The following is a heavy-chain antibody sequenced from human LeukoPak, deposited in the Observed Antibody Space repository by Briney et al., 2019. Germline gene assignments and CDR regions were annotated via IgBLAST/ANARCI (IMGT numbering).Heavy chain of an antibody. CDR1: GFTFSSYA. CDR2: ISYDGSNK. Sequence: PGGSLRLSCAASGFTFSSYAMHWVRQAPGKGLEWVAVISYDGSNKYYADSVKGRFTISRDNSKNTLYLQMNSLRAEDTAVYYCASWAVAGNYWGQGTLVTVSS. D-gene: IGHD6-19*01. V-gene: IGHV3-30-3*01. J-gene: IGHJ4*02. CDR3: ASWAVAGNY.